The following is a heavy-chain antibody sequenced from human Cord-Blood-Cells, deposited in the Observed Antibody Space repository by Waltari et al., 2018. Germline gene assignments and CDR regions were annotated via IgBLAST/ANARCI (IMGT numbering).Heavy chain of an antibody. V-gene: IGHV3-15*01. J-gene: IGHJ4*02. CDR1: GLPFSNAW. Sequence: EVQLVESGGGLVKPGGSLRLSCAASGLPFSNAWMSWVRQAPGKGLEWVGRIKSKTDGGTTDYAAPVKGRFTISRDDSKNTLYLQMNSLKTEDTAVYYCTTGYSYGDFDYWGQGTLVTVSS. CDR2: IKSKTDGGTT. D-gene: IGHD5-18*01. CDR3: TTGYSYGDFDY.